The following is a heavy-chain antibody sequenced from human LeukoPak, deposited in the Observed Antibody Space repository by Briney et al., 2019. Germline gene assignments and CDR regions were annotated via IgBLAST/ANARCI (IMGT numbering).Heavy chain of an antibody. CDR1: GFTVSSNS. CDR2: IYSDNT. J-gene: IGHJ4*02. V-gene: IGHV3-53*01. Sequence: GGSLRLSCTVSGFTVSSNSMSWVRQAPGKGLEWVSFIYSDNTHYSDSVKGRFTISRDNSKNTLYLQMNSLRAEDTAVYFCANSYTVTTSPFDYWGQGTLVSVSS. CDR3: ANSYTVTTSPFDY. D-gene: IGHD4-17*01.